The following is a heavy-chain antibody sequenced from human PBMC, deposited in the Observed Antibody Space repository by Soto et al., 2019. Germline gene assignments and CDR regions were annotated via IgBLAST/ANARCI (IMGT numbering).Heavy chain of an antibody. CDR3: AREGHYYDSNAVDAFDI. CDR1: GFSFSNYE. Sequence: GGSLRLSCAASGFSFSNYEMHWVRQGRQKGLEWVSAVGTAGVTYYSGSVKGRFTISRENARNSLYLQMNSLRVEDTAVYYCAREGHYYDSNAVDAFDIWGQGTMVTVSS. J-gene: IGHJ3*02. CDR2: VGTAGVT. V-gene: IGHV3-13*04. D-gene: IGHD3-22*01.